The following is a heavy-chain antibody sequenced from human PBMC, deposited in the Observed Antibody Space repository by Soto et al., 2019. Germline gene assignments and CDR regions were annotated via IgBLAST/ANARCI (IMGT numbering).Heavy chain of an antibody. V-gene: IGHV3-30-3*01. CDR2: ISYDGGNK. Sequence: QVQLVESGGGVVQPGRSLRLSCAASGFTFSTSAMHWVRQAPGKGLEWVAAISYDGGNKYYADSVRGRVTISRDNSKNTLYLQMNNLGAEDMAVYFCASPRYSGYDLYQGFAVAGVDYWGQGALVTVSS. D-gene: IGHD5-12*01. CDR3: ASPRYSGYDLYQGFAVAGVDY. J-gene: IGHJ4*02. CDR1: GFTFSTSA.